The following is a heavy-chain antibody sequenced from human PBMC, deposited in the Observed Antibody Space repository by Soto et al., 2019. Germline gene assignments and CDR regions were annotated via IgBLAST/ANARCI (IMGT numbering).Heavy chain of an antibody. J-gene: IGHJ6*02. D-gene: IGHD3-22*01. V-gene: IGHV1-58*01. Sequence: GASVKVSCKASGFTFTSSAVQWVRQARGQRLEWIGWIVVGSGNTNYAQKFQERVTITRDMSTSTAYMELSSLRSEDTAVYYCAAAYYYDSSGWEPPVNYYYGMDVWGQGTTVTVSS. CDR2: IVVGSGNT. CDR1: GFTFTSSA. CDR3: AAAYYYDSSGWEPPVNYYYGMDV.